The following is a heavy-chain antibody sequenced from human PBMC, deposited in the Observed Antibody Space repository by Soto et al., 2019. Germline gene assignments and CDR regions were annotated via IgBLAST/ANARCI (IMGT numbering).Heavy chain of an antibody. J-gene: IGHJ5*02. V-gene: IGHV1-69*01. CDR3: ATTCAPGGGSCHSGRTFDP. CDR1: GGTFSSYA. CDR2: IIPIFGTA. D-gene: IGHD2-15*01. Sequence: QVQLVQSGAEVKKPGSSVKVSCKASGGTFSSYAISWVRQAPGQGLEWMGGIIPIFGTANYAQKFQGRVTITADESTSTAYMELSSLRSEDTAVYYCATTCAPGGGSCHSGRTFDPWGQGTLVTVSS.